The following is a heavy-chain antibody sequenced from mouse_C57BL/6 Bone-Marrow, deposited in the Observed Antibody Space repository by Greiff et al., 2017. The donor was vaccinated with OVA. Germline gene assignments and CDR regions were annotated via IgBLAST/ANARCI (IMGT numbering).Heavy chain of an antibody. CDR1: GYSITSGYY. CDR3: ARAYYSLFAY. Sequence: EVKLQESGPGLVKPSQSLSLTCSVTGYSITSGYYWNWIRQFPGNKLEWMGYISYDGSNNYNPSLKNRISITRDTSKNQFFLKLNSVTTEDTATYYCARAYYSLFAYWGQGTLVTVSA. CDR2: ISYDGSN. V-gene: IGHV3-6*01. D-gene: IGHD2-12*01. J-gene: IGHJ3*01.